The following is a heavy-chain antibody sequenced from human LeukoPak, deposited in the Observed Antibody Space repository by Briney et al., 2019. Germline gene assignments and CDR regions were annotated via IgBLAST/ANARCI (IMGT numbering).Heavy chain of an antibody. J-gene: IGHJ4*02. CDR2: ISSSGSTI. CDR1: GFTFSDYY. CDR3: ARAKGYSGYDPFDY. V-gene: IGHV3-11*01. D-gene: IGHD5-12*01. Sequence: GGSLRLSCAASGFTFSDYYMSWIREAPGKGLEWVSYISSSGSTIYYADSVKGRFTISRDNAKNSLYLQMNGLRAEDTAVYYCARAKGYSGYDPFDYWGQGTLVTVSS.